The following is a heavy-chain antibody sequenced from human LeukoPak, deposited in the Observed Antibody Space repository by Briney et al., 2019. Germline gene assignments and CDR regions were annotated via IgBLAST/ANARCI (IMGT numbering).Heavy chain of an antibody. Sequence: SETLSLTCTVSGGSISSYYWSWIRQPPGKGLEWIGYIYYSGSTNYNPSLQSRVTISVDTSKNQFSLKLSSVTAADTAVYYCASWGAYSSGWYGSNWFDPWGQGTLVTVSS. J-gene: IGHJ5*02. CDR2: IYYSGST. CDR1: GGSISSYY. D-gene: IGHD6-19*01. CDR3: ASWGAYSSGWYGSNWFDP. V-gene: IGHV4-59*01.